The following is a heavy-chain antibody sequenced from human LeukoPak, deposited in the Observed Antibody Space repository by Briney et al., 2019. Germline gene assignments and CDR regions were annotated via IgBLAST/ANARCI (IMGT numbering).Heavy chain of an antibody. Sequence: GESLKISWKGSGYSFTSYWIGWVRQMPGKGLEWMGIIYPGDSDTRYSPSFQGQVTISADKSISTAYLQWSSLKASDTAMYYCARRLAAVAGTDWFDPWGQGALVTVSS. V-gene: IGHV5-51*01. D-gene: IGHD6-19*01. CDR2: IYPGDSDT. CDR1: GYSFTSYW. J-gene: IGHJ5*02. CDR3: ARRLAAVAGTDWFDP.